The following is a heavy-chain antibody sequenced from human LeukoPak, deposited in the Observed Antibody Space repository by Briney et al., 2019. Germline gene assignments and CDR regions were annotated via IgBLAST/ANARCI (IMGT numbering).Heavy chain of an antibody. J-gene: IGHJ4*02. V-gene: IGHV4-59*11. CDR1: GGSISSHY. Sequence: SETLSLTCTVSGGSISSHYWSWIRQPPGKAMEWIGYIYYSGNINYSPSLKSRLTISVDTSKNQFSLRLSSVTAADTAVYYCAGHSPSYCSTTTCSLFDYWGRGTLVTVSS. CDR2: IYYSGNI. D-gene: IGHD2-2*01. CDR3: AGHSPSYCSTTTCSLFDY.